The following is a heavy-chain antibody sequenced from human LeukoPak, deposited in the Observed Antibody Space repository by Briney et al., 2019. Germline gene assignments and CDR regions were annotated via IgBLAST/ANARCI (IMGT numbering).Heavy chain of an antibody. CDR3: AKDQDIAAAAYYSDY. Sequence: GGSLRLSCAASGFTFSSYGMHCVRQAPGKGLEWVAVISYDGSDKYYADSVKGRFTISRDNSKNTLYLQMNSLRAEDTAVYYCAKDQDIAAAAYYSDYWGQGTLVTVSS. CDR1: GFTFSSYG. CDR2: ISYDGSDK. V-gene: IGHV3-30*18. D-gene: IGHD6-13*01. J-gene: IGHJ4*02.